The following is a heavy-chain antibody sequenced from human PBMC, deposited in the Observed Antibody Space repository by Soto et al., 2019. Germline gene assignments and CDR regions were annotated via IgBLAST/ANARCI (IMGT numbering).Heavy chain of an antibody. CDR3: ATRTVATYYYGMDV. V-gene: IGHV4-39*01. CDR1: GGSISSSSYY. D-gene: IGHD4-17*01. J-gene: IGHJ6*02. Sequence: SETLSLTCTVSGGSISSSSYYWGWIRQPPGKGLEWIGSIYYSGSTYYNPSLKSRVTISVDTSKNQFSLKLSSVTAADTAVYYCATRTVATYYYGMDVWGQGTTVTVSS. CDR2: IYYSGST.